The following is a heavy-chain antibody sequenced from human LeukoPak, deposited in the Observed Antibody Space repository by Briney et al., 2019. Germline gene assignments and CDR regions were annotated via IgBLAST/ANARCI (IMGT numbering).Heavy chain of an antibody. CDR1: GGSVINTNW. D-gene: IGHD3-3*01. Sequence: ASETLSLTCGVSGGSVINTNWWTWVRQPPGKGLEWIGEVHLDGRTNYSPSLESRLTMSVDVSENQVSLKLTSVTAADTAVYYCAREGGFYRPLDYSGQGTLVTVSS. CDR3: AREGGFYRPLDY. V-gene: IGHV4-4*02. CDR2: VHLDGRT. J-gene: IGHJ4*02.